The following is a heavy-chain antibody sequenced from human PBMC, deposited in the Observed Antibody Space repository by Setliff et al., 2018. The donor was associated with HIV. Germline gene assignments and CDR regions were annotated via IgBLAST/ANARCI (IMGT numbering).Heavy chain of an antibody. Sequence: GRSLRLSCVASKFSVSDSYMGWVRQAPGKGLEWVSFVHNTDTYYANSVKGRFTISRDNSKTMVFLRMNSLRPEDSAMYYCVRGETYAHWPKGDYWGQGTPVTVSS. CDR2: VHNTDT. CDR3: VRGETYAHWPKGDY. CDR1: KFSVSDSY. D-gene: IGHD3-16*01. J-gene: IGHJ4*02. V-gene: IGHV3-53*01.